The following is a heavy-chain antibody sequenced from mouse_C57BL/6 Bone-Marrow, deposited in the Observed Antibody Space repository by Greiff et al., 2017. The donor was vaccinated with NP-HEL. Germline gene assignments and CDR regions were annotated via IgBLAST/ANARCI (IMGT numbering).Heavy chain of an antibody. Sequence: VQLQQSGAELVKPGASVKMSCKASGYTFTTYPIEWVKQNHGKSLEWIGNFHPYNDDTEYNEKFKNKATLTVEKSSSTVYLELILLTSDDSSVYYCARGGNYWYYFDYWGQGTTLTVSS. CDR1: GYTFTTYP. CDR3: ARGGNYWYYFDY. V-gene: IGHV1-47*01. J-gene: IGHJ2*01. D-gene: IGHD2-1*01. CDR2: FHPYNDDT.